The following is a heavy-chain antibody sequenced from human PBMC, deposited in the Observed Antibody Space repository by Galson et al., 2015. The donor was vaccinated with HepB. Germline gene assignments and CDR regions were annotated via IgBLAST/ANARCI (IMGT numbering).Heavy chain of an antibody. CDR1: GGSISSDGYY. CDR3: ARTPSDSSGYFDY. V-gene: IGHV4-31*03. J-gene: IGHJ4*02. Sequence: LSLTCSVSGGSISSDGYYWNWIRQRPGKGLEWIGYIYYSESIYYSPSLQSRVTISVDTSKNQFSLKLTSVTAADTAVYYCARTPSDSSGYFDYWGQGTLVTVSS. CDR2: IYYSESI. D-gene: IGHD3-22*01.